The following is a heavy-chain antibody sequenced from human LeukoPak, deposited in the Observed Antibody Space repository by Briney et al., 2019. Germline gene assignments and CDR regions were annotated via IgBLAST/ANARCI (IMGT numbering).Heavy chain of an antibody. D-gene: IGHD2-2*01. J-gene: IGHJ5*02. V-gene: IGHV4-4*07. CDR2: IYTSGST. CDR3: ARGGYCSSTSCYLVFDP. CDR1: GGSISSYY. Sequence: SETLSLTCTVSGGSISSYYWSWLRQPAGKGLEWIGRIYTSGSTNYNPSLKSRVTMSVDTSKNQFSLKLSSVTAADTAVYYCARGGYCSSTSCYLVFDPWGQGTLVTVSS.